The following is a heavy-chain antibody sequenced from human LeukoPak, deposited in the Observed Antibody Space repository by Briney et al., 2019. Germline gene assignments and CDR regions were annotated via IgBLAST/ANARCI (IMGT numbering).Heavy chain of an antibody. CDR2: ISVFNGNT. CDR1: GYTISNYA. J-gene: IGHJ4*02. D-gene: IGHD1-26*01. V-gene: IGHV1-18*01. CDR3: ARDRIGGTYYGY. Sequence: ASVKVSCKASGYTISNYAFTWVRQAPGQGLEWMGWISVFNGNTKYAQKLQGRVTMTTDTSTSTAYMELRSLTSDDTAVYYCARDRIGGTYYGYWGQGTLVPVSS.